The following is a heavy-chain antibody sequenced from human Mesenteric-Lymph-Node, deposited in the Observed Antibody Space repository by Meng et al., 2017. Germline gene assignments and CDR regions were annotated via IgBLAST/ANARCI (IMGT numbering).Heavy chain of an antibody. J-gene: IGHJ4*02. CDR1: GYTFTDYY. CDR2: INPNSGGT. D-gene: IGHD2-2*02. Sequence: QLVQAVAEVKEPGASVKVSCKASGYTFTDYYTHWVRQAPGQGLEWMGRINPNSGGTSYAQKFRGRVTMTRDTSISTAYLELSRLISDDTAVYYCARDKVECSSTSCYIDYWGQGTLVTVSS. CDR3: ARDKVECSSTSCYIDY. V-gene: IGHV1-2*06.